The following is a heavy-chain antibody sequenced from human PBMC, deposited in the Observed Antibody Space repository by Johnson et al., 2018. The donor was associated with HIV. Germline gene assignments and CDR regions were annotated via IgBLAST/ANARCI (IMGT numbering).Heavy chain of an antibody. CDR1: GFTFSSYW. Sequence: VQLVESGGGLVQPGGSLRLSCAASGFTFSSYWMHWVRQAPGKGLVWVSRINSDGSSTSYADSVKGRFTISRDNSNNMVYLQMNSLRPEDTAVYYCAREYSSGYPDAFDIWGQGTMVTVSS. V-gene: IGHV3-74*01. D-gene: IGHD3-22*01. CDR3: AREYSSGYPDAFDI. CDR2: INSDGSST. J-gene: IGHJ3*02.